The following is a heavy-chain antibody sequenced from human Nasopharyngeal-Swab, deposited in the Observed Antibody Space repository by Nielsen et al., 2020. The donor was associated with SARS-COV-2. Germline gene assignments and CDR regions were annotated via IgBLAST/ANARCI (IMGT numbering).Heavy chain of an antibody. CDR2: IYSRGET. Sequence: GESLKISCEVSGFSVSYNYMSWVRQAPGKGLEWVAVIYSRGETHYTDSVRGRFTISRDNSKNTLYLQMNSLRAEDTAVYYCARDMRFGESQTDYWGQGTLVTVSS. J-gene: IGHJ4*02. V-gene: IGHV3-66*01. CDR3: ARDMRFGESQTDY. D-gene: IGHD3-10*01. CDR1: GFSVSYNY.